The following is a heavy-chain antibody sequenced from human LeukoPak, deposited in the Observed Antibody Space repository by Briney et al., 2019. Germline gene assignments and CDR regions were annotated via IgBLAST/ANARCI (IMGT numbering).Heavy chain of an antibody. D-gene: IGHD2-2*01. J-gene: IGHJ4*02. CDR1: GYPFTGYY. V-gene: IGHV1-2*02. CDR2: INPNSGFT. CDR3: ARLADCSSSSCRSFDY. Sequence: ATVKVSCKASGYPFTGYYLHWVRQAPGQGLEWMGWINPNSGFTNYAQKFQGRVTMTRDTSISTAYMELSRLRSDDTAVYYCARLADCSSSSCRSFDYWGQGTLVTVSS.